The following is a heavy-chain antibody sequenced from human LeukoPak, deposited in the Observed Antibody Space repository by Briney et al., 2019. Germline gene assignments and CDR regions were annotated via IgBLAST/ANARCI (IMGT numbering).Heavy chain of an antibody. Sequence: SETLSLTCSVSGYSISSGYYWGWIRQPPGKGLEWIGSIYRSGSTYYNLSLKSRVTLSVDTSRDQLSLKLTSVTASDTAVYYCVRGLTGPLGAFDIWGQGTMVTVSS. CDR2: IYRSGST. CDR1: GYSISSGYY. CDR3: VRGLTGPLGAFDI. D-gene: IGHD3-22*01. J-gene: IGHJ3*02. V-gene: IGHV4-38-2*02.